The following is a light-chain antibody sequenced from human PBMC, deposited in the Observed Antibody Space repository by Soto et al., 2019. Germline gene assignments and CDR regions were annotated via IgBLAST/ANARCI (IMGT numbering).Light chain of an antibody. V-gene: IGLV2-11*01. CDR1: RSDVGGYNY. J-gene: IGLJ1*01. CDR2: DVS. CDR3: CSYAGSYYV. Sequence: SALTQPRAVSGSPGRSVTISCTGTRSDVGGYNYVSWYQQHPGKAPKLMIYDVSKRPSGVPDRFSGSKSGNTASLTISGLQAEDEADYCCCSYAGSYYVFGTGTKVTVL.